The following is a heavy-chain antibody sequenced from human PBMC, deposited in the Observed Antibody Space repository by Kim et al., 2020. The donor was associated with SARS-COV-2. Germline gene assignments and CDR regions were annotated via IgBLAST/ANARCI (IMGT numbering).Heavy chain of an antibody. CDR3: AHSPSYNWFDA. CDR1: GFSLSTYGVS. Sequence: SGPTLVNPTQTLTLTCTFSGFSLSTYGVSVGWIRRAPGKALEWLAVIYWDNDNRLSPSLETRLTITKDTSKNQVVLTITNMDPADTATYFCAHSPSYNWFDAWGQGTLVTVSS. V-gene: IGHV2-5*02. CDR2: IYWDNDN. J-gene: IGHJ5*02.